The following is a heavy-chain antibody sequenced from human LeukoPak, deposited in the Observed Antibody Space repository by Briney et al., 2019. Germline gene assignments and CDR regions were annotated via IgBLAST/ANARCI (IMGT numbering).Heavy chain of an antibody. J-gene: IGHJ4*02. CDR1: GFTFSSYS. CDR3: AKEVMVGATSSSDY. V-gene: IGHV3-21*04. D-gene: IGHD1-26*01. Sequence: KSGGSLRLPCAASGFTFSSYSMNWVRQAPGKGLEWVSSISSSSSYIYYADSVKGRFTISRDNAKNTLYLQMNSLRAEDTAVYYCAKEVMVGATSSSDYWGQGTLVTVSS. CDR2: ISSSSSYI.